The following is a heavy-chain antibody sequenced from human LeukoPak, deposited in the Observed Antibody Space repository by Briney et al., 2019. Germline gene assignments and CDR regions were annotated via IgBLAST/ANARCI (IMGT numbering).Heavy chain of an antibody. J-gene: IGHJ6*02. D-gene: IGHD3-3*01. CDR1: GGTFSSYA. CDR3: ASDGTTIFGVYGMDV. CDR2: IIPTFGTA. Sequence: GASVKVSCKASGGTFSSYAISWVRQAPGQGLEWMGGIIPTFGTANYAQKFQGRVTITADESTSTAYMELSSLRSEDTAVYYCASDGTTIFGVYGMDVWGQGTTVTVSS. V-gene: IGHV1-69*13.